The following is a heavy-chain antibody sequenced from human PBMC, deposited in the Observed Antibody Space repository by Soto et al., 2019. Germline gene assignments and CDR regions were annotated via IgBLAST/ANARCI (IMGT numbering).Heavy chain of an antibody. J-gene: IGHJ6*02. CDR1: GYTFTSYA. V-gene: IGHV1-3*01. CDR2: INAGNGNT. D-gene: IGHD3-22*01. Sequence: ASVKVSCKASGYTFTSYAMHWVRQAPGQRLEWMGWINAGNGNTKYSQKFQGRVTITRDTSASTAYMELSSLRSDDTAVYYCARDLPGYYDSSGPPFLNYYYYGMDVWGQGTTVTVSS. CDR3: ARDLPGYYDSSGPPFLNYYYYGMDV.